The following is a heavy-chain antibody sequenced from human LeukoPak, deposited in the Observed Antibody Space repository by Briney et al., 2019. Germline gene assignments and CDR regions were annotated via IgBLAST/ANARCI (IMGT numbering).Heavy chain of an antibody. CDR1: GFTFSSYG. D-gene: IGHD1-26*01. V-gene: IGHV3-30*18. CDR2: ISYDGSNK. Sequence: GRSLRLSCAASGFTFSSYGMHWVRQAPGKGLEWVAVISYDGSNKYYADSVKGRFTISRDNSKNTLYLQMNSLRAEGTAVYYCAKDRGVGAPFDYWGQGTLVTVSS. J-gene: IGHJ4*02. CDR3: AKDRGVGAPFDY.